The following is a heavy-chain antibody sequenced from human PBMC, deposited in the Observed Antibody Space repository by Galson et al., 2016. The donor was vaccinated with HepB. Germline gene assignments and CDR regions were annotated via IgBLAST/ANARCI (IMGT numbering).Heavy chain of an antibody. CDR2: IWYDGSVK. CDR1: GFTFRSYA. V-gene: IGHV3-33*01. J-gene: IGHJ4*02. CDR3: TRERAPGEGRNDVDY. D-gene: IGHD1-1*01. Sequence: SLRLSCAASGFTFRSYAMHWVRQAPGKGLEWVAVIWYDGSVKYYAASVRGRFTISRDNSKNTLYLELNSPRADDTAVYYCTRERAPGEGRNDVDYWGQGTLVTVSS.